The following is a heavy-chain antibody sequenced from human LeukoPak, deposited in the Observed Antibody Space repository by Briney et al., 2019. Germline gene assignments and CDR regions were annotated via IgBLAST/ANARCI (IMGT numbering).Heavy chain of an antibody. J-gene: IGHJ4*02. D-gene: IGHD6-13*01. CDR3: AKDLVVEAASIFDY. CDR2: ISYDGSNK. Sequence: GGSLRLSCAAFGFTFSSYGMHWVRQAPGKGLEWVAVISYDGSNKYYADSVKGRFTVSRDNSKNTLYLQMNSLRAEDTAVYYCAKDLVVEAASIFDYWGQGTLVTVSS. CDR1: GFTFSSYG. V-gene: IGHV3-30*18.